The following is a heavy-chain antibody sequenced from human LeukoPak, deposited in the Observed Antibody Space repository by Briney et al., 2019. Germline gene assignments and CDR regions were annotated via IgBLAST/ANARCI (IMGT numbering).Heavy chain of an antibody. CDR1: EFTVSWNY. CDR2: IFSNGDT. J-gene: IGHJ4*02. V-gene: IGHV3-53*01. D-gene: IGHD5-24*01. Sequence: GGSLRLCCTASEFTVSWNYMLWGRQAPGKGLEWVSLIFSNGDTHYADSVKGRFTISRDTSKNTVSLQMNSLRVEDTAMYYCTRDQMNYWGQGTLVTVSS. CDR3: TRDQMNY.